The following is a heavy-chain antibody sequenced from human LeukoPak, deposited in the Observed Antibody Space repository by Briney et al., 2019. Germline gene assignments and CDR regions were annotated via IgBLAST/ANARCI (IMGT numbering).Heavy chain of an antibody. CDR1: GGSISSGSYY. CDR3: AAYCSSTSCPLDY. J-gene: IGHJ4*02. Sequence: SETLSLTCTVSGGSISSGSYYWGWIRQPPGKGLEWIGSIYYSGSTYYNPSLKSRVTISVDTSKNQFSLKLSSVTAADTAVYYCAAYCSSTSCPLDYWGQGTLVTVSS. V-gene: IGHV4-39*01. D-gene: IGHD2-2*01. CDR2: IYYSGST.